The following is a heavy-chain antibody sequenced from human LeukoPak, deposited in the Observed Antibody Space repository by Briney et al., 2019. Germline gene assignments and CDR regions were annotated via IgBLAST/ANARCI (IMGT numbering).Heavy chain of an antibody. Sequence: GASVKVSCKASGYTFSGHYMHWVRQAPGQGLEWMGWIYPNSGGTNYAQKFQGRVTMTRDTSISTAYMELRRLKSDGTAMYYCARVVGFGDYPFDYWGQGTLVTVSS. CDR1: GYTFSGHY. D-gene: IGHD4-17*01. CDR2: IYPNSGGT. CDR3: ARVVGFGDYPFDY. V-gene: IGHV1-2*02. J-gene: IGHJ4*02.